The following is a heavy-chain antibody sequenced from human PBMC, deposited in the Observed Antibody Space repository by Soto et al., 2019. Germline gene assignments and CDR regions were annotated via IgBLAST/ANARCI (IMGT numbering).Heavy chain of an antibody. CDR1: GFTFSSYS. V-gene: IGHV3-48*01. Sequence: GGSLRLSCAASGFTFSSYSMNWVRQAPGKGLEWVSYISSSSSTIYYGDSVKGRFTISRDNAKNSLYLQMNSLRAEDTAVYYCAMVRAPMGPIGWFDPWGQGTLVTVSS. J-gene: IGHJ5*02. CDR2: ISSSSSTI. CDR3: AMVRAPMGPIGWFDP. D-gene: IGHD3-10*01.